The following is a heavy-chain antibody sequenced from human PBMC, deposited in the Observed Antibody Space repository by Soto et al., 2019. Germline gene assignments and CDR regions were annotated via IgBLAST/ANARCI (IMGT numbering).Heavy chain of an antibody. Sequence: GGSLRLSCAASGFTFSSYSMNWVRQAPGKGLEWVSAISGSGGSTYYADSVKGRFTISRDNSKNTLYLQMNSLRAEDTAVYYCANPPGSGSSPHWGQGTLVTVSS. V-gene: IGHV3-23*01. J-gene: IGHJ4*02. CDR2: ISGSGGST. CDR3: ANPPGSGSSPH. D-gene: IGHD3-10*01. CDR1: GFTFSSYS.